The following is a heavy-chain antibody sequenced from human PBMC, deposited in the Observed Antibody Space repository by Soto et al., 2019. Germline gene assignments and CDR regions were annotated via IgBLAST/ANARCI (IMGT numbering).Heavy chain of an antibody. Sequence: ASETLSLTCAVYGGSFSGYYWSWIRQPPGKGLEWIGEINHSGSTNYNPSLKSRVTISVDTSKNQFSLKLSSVTAADTAVYYCARGPHTHITIFGVVHRVYGMDVWGQGTTVTVSS. CDR2: INHSGST. D-gene: IGHD3-3*01. CDR3: ARGPHTHITIFGVVHRVYGMDV. J-gene: IGHJ6*02. CDR1: GGSFSGYY. V-gene: IGHV4-34*01.